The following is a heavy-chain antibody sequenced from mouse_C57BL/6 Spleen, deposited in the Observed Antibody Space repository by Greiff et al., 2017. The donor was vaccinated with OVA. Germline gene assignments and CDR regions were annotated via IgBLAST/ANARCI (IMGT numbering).Heavy chain of an antibody. CDR2: IDPETGGT. CDR1: GYTFTDYE. Sequence: QVQLKESGAELVRPGASVTLSCKASGYTFTDYEMHWVKQTPVHGLEWIGAIDPETGGTAYNQKFKGKAILTADKSSSTAYMELRSLTSEDSAVYYCTRWDYGFAYWGQGTLVTVSA. D-gene: IGHD1-1*01. J-gene: IGHJ3*01. V-gene: IGHV1-15*01. CDR3: TRWDYGFAY.